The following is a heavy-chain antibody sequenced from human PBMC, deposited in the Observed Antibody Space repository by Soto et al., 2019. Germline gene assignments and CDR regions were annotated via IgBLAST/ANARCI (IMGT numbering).Heavy chain of an antibody. CDR3: ARESEDLTSNFGY. J-gene: IGHJ4*02. CDR1: GFTFTRYS. V-gene: IGHV3-21*01. CDR2: ISSTTNYI. Sequence: PGGSLRLSCAASGFTFTRYSMNWVRQAPGKGLGWVSSISSTTNYIYYADSMKGRFTVSRDNAKNSVYLEMNSLSAEDTAVYYCARESEDLTSNFGYWGQGTLVTVSS.